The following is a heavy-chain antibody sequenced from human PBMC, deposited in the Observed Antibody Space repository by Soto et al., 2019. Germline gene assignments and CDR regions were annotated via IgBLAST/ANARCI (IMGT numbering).Heavy chain of an antibody. CDR1: GYTFTSYA. CDR3: ARDLAAGDL. D-gene: IGHD6-13*01. V-gene: IGHV1-3*01. J-gene: IGHJ5*02. Sequence: ASVKVSCKASGYTFTSYAMHWVRQAPGQRLEWMGWINAGNGNTKYSQKFQGRVTITRDTSTSTVYMELSSLRFEDTALFYCARDLAAGDLWGQGTLVTVSS. CDR2: INAGNGNT.